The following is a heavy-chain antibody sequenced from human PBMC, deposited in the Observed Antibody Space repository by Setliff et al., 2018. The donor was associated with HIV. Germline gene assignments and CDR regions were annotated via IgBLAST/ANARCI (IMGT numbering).Heavy chain of an antibody. CDR3: ASWRVPRDAFDI. CDR2: INPGGSEK. V-gene: IGHV3-7*01. Sequence: GGSLRLSCAVSGFTFSGYWMTWVRQAPGKGLEWVASINPGGSEKWYVDSVKGRFTVSGDNTKNSLYLQLNSLRVEDTAVYFCASWRVPRDAFDIWGLGTMVTVSS. CDR1: GFTFSGYW. D-gene: IGHD3-3*01. J-gene: IGHJ3*02.